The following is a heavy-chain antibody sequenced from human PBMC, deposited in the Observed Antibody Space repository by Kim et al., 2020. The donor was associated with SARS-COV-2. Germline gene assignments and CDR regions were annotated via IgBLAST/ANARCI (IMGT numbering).Heavy chain of an antibody. Sequence: RYSPSFQGQVTISADKSISTAYLQWSSLKASDTAMYYCARLGYFYYFDYWGQGTLVTVSS. CDR3: ARLGYFYYFDY. J-gene: IGHJ4*02. D-gene: IGHD6-25*01. V-gene: IGHV5-51*01.